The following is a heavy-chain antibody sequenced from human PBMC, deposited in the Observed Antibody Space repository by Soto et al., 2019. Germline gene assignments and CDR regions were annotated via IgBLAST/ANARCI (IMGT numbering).Heavy chain of an antibody. CDR3: ARLQYTVVTPIDM. CDR1: SGSIRTSY. J-gene: IGHJ3*02. CDR2: IHNSGNT. V-gene: IGHV4-59*01. D-gene: IGHD2-21*02. Sequence: QVQLQESGPGLVKPSETLSLTCTVPSGSIRTSYWTWIRQFPGKRLEWIAHIHNSGNTNSNPSLKSRVTISTDTSKNQLSLRLTSVTAADTAMYYCARLQYTVVTPIDMWGQGTMVTGSS.